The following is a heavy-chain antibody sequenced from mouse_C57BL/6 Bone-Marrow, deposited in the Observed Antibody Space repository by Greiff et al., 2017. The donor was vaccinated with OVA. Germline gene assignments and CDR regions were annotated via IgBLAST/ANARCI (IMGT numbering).Heavy chain of an antibody. CDR1: GYTFTNYW. D-gene: IGHD2-4*01. V-gene: IGHV1-63*01. CDR3: ARLGDYAHFDY. CDR2: IYPGGGYT. J-gene: IGHJ2*01. Sequence: QVQLQQSGAELVRPGTSVKMSCKASGYTFTNYWIGWAKQRPGHGLEWIGDIYPGGGYTNYNAKFKGQATLTAEQSSSTAYMQFSSLTSEDSTIYYCARLGDYAHFDYWGQGTTLTVSS.